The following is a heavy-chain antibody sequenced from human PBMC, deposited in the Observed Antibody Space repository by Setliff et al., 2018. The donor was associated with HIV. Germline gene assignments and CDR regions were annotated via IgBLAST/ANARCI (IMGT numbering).Heavy chain of an antibody. V-gene: IGHV1-46*01. CDR2: INTSGGSA. CDR3: ARVPILRYASPVDM. D-gene: IGHD3-9*01. Sequence: ASVKVSCKASGYTFTSYPIHWVRQAPGQGLEWMGVINTSGGSAGYSEKFRGRATMTRDTSRSTVYMELSSLRFDDTAVYYCARVPILRYASPVDMWGQGTLVTVSS. CDR1: GYTFTSYP. J-gene: IGHJ4*02.